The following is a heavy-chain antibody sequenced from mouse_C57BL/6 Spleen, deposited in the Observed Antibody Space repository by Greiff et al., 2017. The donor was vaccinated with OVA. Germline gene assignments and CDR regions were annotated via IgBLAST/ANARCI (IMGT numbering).Heavy chain of an antibody. Sequence: DVKLVESGPGLVKPSQSLSLTCSVTGYSITSGYYWNWIRQFPGNKLEWMGYISYDGSNNYNPSLKNRIAITRDTSKNQFFLKLNSVTTEDTATYYCARGYFDYWGQGTTLTVSS. CDR3: ARGYFDY. CDR2: ISYDGSN. CDR1: GYSITSGYY. V-gene: IGHV3-6*01. J-gene: IGHJ2*01.